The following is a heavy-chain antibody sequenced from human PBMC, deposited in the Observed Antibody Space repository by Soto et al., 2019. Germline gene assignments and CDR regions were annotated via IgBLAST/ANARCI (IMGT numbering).Heavy chain of an antibody. V-gene: IGHV1-69*13. J-gene: IGHJ6*02. Sequence: SVEGSCKASGGTIYNYSINWVLQAPGQELMGMGGIIAIFGTGNHAQKFQGRVTFTADEFMSTGYMELNSLRSEDTAVYYCAITIVSTIGPNDYFYYGMDVWGQGTMVTVSS. D-gene: IGHD5-12*01. CDR3: AITIVSTIGPNDYFYYGMDV. CDR1: GGTIYNYS. CDR2: IIAIFGTG.